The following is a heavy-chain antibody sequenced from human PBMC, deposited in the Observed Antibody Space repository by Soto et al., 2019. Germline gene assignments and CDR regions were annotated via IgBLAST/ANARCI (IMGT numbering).Heavy chain of an antibody. CDR2: IYWDDDE. D-gene: IGHD2-2*01. Sequence: SGPTLVNPTQTLTLTFTFSGFSRSTSGVGVGWIRQPPGKALEWLALIYWDDDERYSPSLRSRLTITKDTSKNQVVLTMTNMDPVDTATYYCAKLVPAAVKFDYWGQRTLVTVSS. J-gene: IGHJ4*02. V-gene: IGHV2-5*02. CDR1: GFSRSTSGVG. CDR3: AKLVPAAVKFDY.